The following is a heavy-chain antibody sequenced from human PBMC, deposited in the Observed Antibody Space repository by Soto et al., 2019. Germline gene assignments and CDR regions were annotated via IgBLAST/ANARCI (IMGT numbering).Heavy chain of an antibody. J-gene: IGHJ6*02. V-gene: IGHV6-1*01. CDR2: TYYRSKWYN. Sequence: TLSLTCAISGDSVSSNSAAWNWIRQSPSRGLEWLGRTYYRSKWYNDYAVSVKSRITINPDTSKNQFSLQLNSVTPEDTAVYYCARDPSYDFWSGFQGDYYYYYGMDVWGQGTTVTVSS. CDR1: GDSVSSNSAA. CDR3: ARDPSYDFWSGFQGDYYYYYGMDV. D-gene: IGHD3-3*01.